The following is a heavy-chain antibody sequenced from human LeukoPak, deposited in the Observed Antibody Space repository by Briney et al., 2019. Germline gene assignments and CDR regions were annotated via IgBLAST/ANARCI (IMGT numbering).Heavy chain of an antibody. Sequence: GRSLRLSCAASGFTFSSYATHWVRQAPGKGLEWVAVISYDGSNKYYADSVKGRFTISRDNSKNTLYLQMNSLRAEDTAVYYCARDHREYSYGSAFDYWGQGTLVTVSS. V-gene: IGHV3-30*04. CDR3: ARDHREYSYGSAFDY. J-gene: IGHJ4*02. D-gene: IGHD5-18*01. CDR2: ISYDGSNK. CDR1: GFTFSSYA.